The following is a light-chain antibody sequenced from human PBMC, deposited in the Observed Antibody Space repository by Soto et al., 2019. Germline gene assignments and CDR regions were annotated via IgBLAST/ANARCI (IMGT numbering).Light chain of an antibody. CDR3: AAWDDSLSAYYV. CDR1: SSNIGSNY. Sequence: QSVLTQPHSASGTPGQRVTISCSGSSSNIGSNYVYWYQQLPGTAPKLLIYRNNQRPSGVPDRFSGSKSGTSASLAISGLRSEDEADYYCAAWDDSLSAYYVFGTGTKVTVL. CDR2: RNN. V-gene: IGLV1-47*01. J-gene: IGLJ1*01.